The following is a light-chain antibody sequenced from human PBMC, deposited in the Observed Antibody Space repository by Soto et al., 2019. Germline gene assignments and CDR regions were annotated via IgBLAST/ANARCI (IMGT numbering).Light chain of an antibody. V-gene: IGLV2-11*01. CDR2: DVT. J-gene: IGLJ1*01. Sequence: QSALTQPRSVSGSPGQSVTISCTGTSSDVGGYNYVSWYQHHPGKAPKLMIYDVTKRPSGVRDRFSASKSGNTASLTISGIQAEDEADYYCCSYAGSYTYVFGTGTKVTVL. CDR1: SSDVGGYNY. CDR3: CSYAGSYTYV.